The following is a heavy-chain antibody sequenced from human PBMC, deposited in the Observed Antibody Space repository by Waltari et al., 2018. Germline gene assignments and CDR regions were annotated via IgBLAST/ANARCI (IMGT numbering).Heavy chain of an antibody. CDR3: ASSYDYVWGSYRGGPFDY. D-gene: IGHD3-16*02. Sequence: KPSETLSLTCTVSGGSISSSSYYWGWIRQPPGKGLEWIGSIYYSGSTYYNPSLKSRVTISVDTSKNQFSLKLSSVTAADTAVYYCASSYDYVWGSYRGGPFDYWGQGTLVTVSS. CDR1: GGSISSSSYY. V-gene: IGHV4-39*01. J-gene: IGHJ4*02. CDR2: IYYSGST.